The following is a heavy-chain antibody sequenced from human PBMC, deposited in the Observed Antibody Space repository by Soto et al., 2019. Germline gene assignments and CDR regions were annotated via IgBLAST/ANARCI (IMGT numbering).Heavy chain of an antibody. J-gene: IGHJ4*02. CDR2: VSPDGRTA. D-gene: IGHD3-16*02. Sequence: LRLSCAVSGFTFGNYWMHWVRQAPGKGLVWVSRVSPDGRTATYADSVKGRFTISRDNAKSTLYLQMNSLRAEDTAVYYCADSWLSTRYWGRGTLVTVSS. CDR3: ADSWLSTRY. CDR1: GFTFGNYW. V-gene: IGHV3-74*01.